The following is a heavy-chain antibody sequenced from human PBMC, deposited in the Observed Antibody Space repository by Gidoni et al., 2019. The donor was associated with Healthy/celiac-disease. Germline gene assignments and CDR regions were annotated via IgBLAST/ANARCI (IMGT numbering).Heavy chain of an antibody. CDR2: ISSSSSYI. CDR1: GFTFSGYS. J-gene: IGHJ4*02. CDR3: ARDAYGDYYFDY. Sequence: EVQLVESGGGLVKPGGSLRLSCSASGFTFSGYSMNWVRQAPGKGLEGVSSISSSSSYIYYADSVKGRFTISRDNAKNSLYLKMNSLRAEDTAVYYCARDAYGDYYFDYWGQGTLVTVSS. V-gene: IGHV3-21*01. D-gene: IGHD4-17*01.